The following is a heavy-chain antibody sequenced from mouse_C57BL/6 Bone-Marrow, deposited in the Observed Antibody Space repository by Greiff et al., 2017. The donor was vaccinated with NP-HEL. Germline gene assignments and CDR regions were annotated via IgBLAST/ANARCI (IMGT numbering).Heavy chain of an antibody. CDR3: ARKGALAWFAY. J-gene: IGHJ3*01. Sequence: VQLQQSGAELVRPGSSVKLSCKASGYTFTSYWMHWVKQRPIQGLEWIGNIDPSDSETHYNQKFKDKATLTVDKSSSTAYMQLSSLTSEDSAVYYCARKGALAWFAYWGQGTLVTVSA. V-gene: IGHV1-52*01. D-gene: IGHD3-1*01. CDR1: GYTFTSYW. CDR2: IDPSDSET.